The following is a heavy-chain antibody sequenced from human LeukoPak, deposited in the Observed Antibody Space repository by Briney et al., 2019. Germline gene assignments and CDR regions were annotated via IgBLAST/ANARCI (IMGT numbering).Heavy chain of an antibody. CDR1: GFTFSSYS. J-gene: IGHJ4*02. V-gene: IGHV3-21*01. D-gene: IGHD3-9*01. Sequence: GGSLRLSCAASGFTFSSYSMNWVRQAPGKGLEWASSISSSSGYIYYADSVKGRFTISRDNAKNSLYLQMNSLRAEDTAVYYCARDTDWYADWGQGTLVTVSS. CDR3: ARDTDWYAD. CDR2: ISSSSGYI.